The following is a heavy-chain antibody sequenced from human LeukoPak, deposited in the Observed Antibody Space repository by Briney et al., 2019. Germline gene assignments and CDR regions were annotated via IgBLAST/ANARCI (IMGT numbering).Heavy chain of an antibody. CDR3: AKDKYNFWSGSNYYYMDV. CDR1: GFTFSTYA. D-gene: IGHD3-3*01. V-gene: IGHV3-23*01. J-gene: IGHJ6*03. Sequence: PGGSLRLSCAASGFTFSTYAMSWVRQAPGKGLECVSVISGGAGSTYYADSVKGRFAISRDNSKNTLYLQMNSLRAEDTAVYYYAKDKYNFWSGSNYYYMDVWGKGTTVTVSS. CDR2: ISGGAGST.